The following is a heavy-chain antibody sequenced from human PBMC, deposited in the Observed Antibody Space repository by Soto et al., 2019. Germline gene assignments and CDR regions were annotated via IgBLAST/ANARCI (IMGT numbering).Heavy chain of an antibody. J-gene: IGHJ4*02. D-gene: IGHD6-13*01. V-gene: IGHV3-11*06. CDR3: ARGEYRGHSSSWYSNLGFPFDY. Sequence: GGSLRLSCAASGFTFSDYYMSWIRQAPGKGLEWVSYISSSSSYTNYADSVKGRFTISRDNAKNSLYLQMNSLRAEDTAVYYCARGEYRGHSSSWYSNLGFPFDYWGQGTLVTVSS. CDR2: ISSSSSYT. CDR1: GFTFSDYY.